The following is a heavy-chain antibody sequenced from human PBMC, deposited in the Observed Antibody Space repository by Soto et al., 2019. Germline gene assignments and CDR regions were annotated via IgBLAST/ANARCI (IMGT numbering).Heavy chain of an antibody. V-gene: IGHV4-30-4*01. CDR2: IYYSGST. Sequence: SETLSLTCTVSGGSISSGDYYWSWIRQPPGKGLEWIGYIYYSGSTYYNPSLKSRVTISVDTSKNQFSLKLSSVTAADTAVYSCFLEGIRAARGRLAPCAQGSLVPVSS. D-gene: IGHD2-15*01. J-gene: IGHJ5*02. CDR3: FLEGIRAARGRLAP. CDR1: GGSISSGDYY.